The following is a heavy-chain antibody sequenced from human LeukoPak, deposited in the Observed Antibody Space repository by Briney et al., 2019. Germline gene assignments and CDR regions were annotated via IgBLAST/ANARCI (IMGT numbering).Heavy chain of an antibody. CDR2: ISSSSSYI. Sequence: GGSLRLSCAASGFTFSSYSMNWVRQAPGKGLEWVSSISSSSSYIYYADSVEGRFTISRDNAKNSLYLQMNSLRAEDTAVYYCARDPSGATGYFDYWGQGTLVTVSS. CDR3: ARDPSGATGYFDY. J-gene: IGHJ4*02. V-gene: IGHV3-21*01. CDR1: GFTFSSYS. D-gene: IGHD1-26*01.